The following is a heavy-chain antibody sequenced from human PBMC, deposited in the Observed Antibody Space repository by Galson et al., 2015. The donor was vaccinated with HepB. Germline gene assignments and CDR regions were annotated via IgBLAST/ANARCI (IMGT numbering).Heavy chain of an antibody. D-gene: IGHD2-2*01. CDR2: IGTAGDP. V-gene: IGHV3-13*05. CDR3: ARGGGRYCSSTSCYPLRYFDL. CDR1: GFTFSSYD. Sequence: SLRLSCAASGFTFSSYDMHWVRQATGKGLEWVSAIGTAGDPYYPGSVKGRFTISRENAKNSLYLQMNSLRAGDTAVYYCARGGGRYCSSTSCYPLRYFDLWGRGTLVTVSS. J-gene: IGHJ2*01.